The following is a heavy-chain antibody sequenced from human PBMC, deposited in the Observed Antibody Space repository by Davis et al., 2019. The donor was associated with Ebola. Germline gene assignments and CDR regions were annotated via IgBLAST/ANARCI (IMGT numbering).Heavy chain of an antibody. V-gene: IGHV3-9*01. D-gene: IGHD2-2*01. CDR3: AKDGYCSSTSCYYRLRGYYYYGMDV. Sequence: SLKISCAASGFTFDDYAMHWVRQAPGKGLEWVSGISWNSGSIGYADSVKGRFTISRDNAKNSLYLQMNSLRAEDTALYYCAKDGYCSSTSCYYRLRGYYYYGMDVWGQGTTVTVSS. CDR2: ISWNSGSI. J-gene: IGHJ6*02. CDR1: GFTFDDYA.